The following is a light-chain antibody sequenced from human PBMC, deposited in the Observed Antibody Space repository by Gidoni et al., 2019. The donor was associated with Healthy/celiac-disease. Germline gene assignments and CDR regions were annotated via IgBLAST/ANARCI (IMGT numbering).Light chain of an antibody. V-gene: IGLV3-19*01. CDR2: GKN. CDR1: SLRSYY. Sequence: SSELTQDPAVSVALGQTVRITCQGDSLRSYYASWYQQKPGQAPVLVIYGKNNRPSGIPDRFSGSSSGNTASLTITGAQAEDEADYYCNSRDSSGNSYVCGTGTKVTVL. CDR3: NSRDSSGNSYV. J-gene: IGLJ1*01.